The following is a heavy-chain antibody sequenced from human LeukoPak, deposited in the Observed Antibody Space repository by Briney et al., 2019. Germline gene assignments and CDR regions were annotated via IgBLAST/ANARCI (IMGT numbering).Heavy chain of an antibody. J-gene: IGHJ4*02. D-gene: IGHD6-13*01. Sequence: GASVKVSCKASGYTFTGYYMHWVRQAPGQGLEWMGWINPNSGGTNYAQKFQGRVTMTRDTSISTAYMELSRLRSDDTAVYYCARAHRIAAAGTTAYWGQGTLVTVSS. CDR2: INPNSGGT. V-gene: IGHV1-2*02. CDR1: GYTFTGYY. CDR3: ARAHRIAAAGTTAY.